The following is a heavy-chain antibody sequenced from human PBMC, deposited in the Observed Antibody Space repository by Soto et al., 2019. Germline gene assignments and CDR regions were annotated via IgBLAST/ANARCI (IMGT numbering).Heavy chain of an antibody. CDR2: INSDGSST. Sequence: EVQLVESGGGLVQPGGSLRLSCAASGFTFSSYWMHWVRQAPGKGLVWVSRINSDGSSTSYADSVKGRFTISRDNAKNTLYLQRTSLRAEDTAVYYCARGQAAGYDIRGGMDVWGQGTTVTVSS. CDR1: GFTFSSYW. J-gene: IGHJ6*02. D-gene: IGHD3-9*01. V-gene: IGHV3-74*01. CDR3: ARGQAAGYDIRGGMDV.